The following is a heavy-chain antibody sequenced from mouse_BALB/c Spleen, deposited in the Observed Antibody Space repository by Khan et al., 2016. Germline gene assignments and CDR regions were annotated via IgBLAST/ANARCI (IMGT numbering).Heavy chain of an antibody. Sequence: QFQLVQSGPELKKPGETVKISCKASGYTFTNYGMNWVKQAPGKGLKWMGWMNTYTGEPTYADDFKGRFAFSLKTSARTAYLQINNRKNEDTATYFCAGDYDYDGDWYFDGEGAGTTVRVSS. CDR2: MNTYTGEP. J-gene: IGHJ1*01. CDR3: AGDYDYDGDWYFDG. D-gene: IGHD2-4*01. CDR1: GYTFTNYG. V-gene: IGHV9-3-1*01.